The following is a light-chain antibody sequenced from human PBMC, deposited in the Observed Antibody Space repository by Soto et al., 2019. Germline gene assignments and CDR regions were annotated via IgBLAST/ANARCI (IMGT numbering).Light chain of an antibody. V-gene: IGKV3-15*01. CDR3: QQHNNWPRT. Sequence: EIVMTQSPATLSVSPGERATLSCRASQSVSSSLAWYQQKPGQAPRLLIYGASTRATGIPARFSGSRSGTEFTLTISSLQSEDFAVYYCQQHNNWPRTFGQGTKVEIK. CDR1: QSVSSS. J-gene: IGKJ1*01. CDR2: GAS.